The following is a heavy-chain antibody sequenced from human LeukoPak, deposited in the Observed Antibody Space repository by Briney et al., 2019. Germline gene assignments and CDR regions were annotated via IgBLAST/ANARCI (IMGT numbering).Heavy chain of an antibody. V-gene: IGHV3-48*04. CDR1: GLTFSTSG. J-gene: IGHJ4*02. Sequence: GGSLRLSCTASGLTFSTSGFNWVRQAPGKGLEWVSYISSSGSTIYYADSVKGRFTISRDNAKNALYLQMNSLRAEDTAVYYCAREAAYYYGSGILYWGQGTLVTVSS. D-gene: IGHD3-10*01. CDR2: ISSSGSTI. CDR3: AREAAYYYGSGILY.